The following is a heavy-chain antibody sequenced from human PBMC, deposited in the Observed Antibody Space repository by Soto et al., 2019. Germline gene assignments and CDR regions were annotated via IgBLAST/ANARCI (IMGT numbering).Heavy chain of an antibody. J-gene: IGHJ4*02. CDR1: GGTFSSYA. D-gene: IGHD2-2*02. CDR3: ARSVVVPAAIPIRGYFDY. Sequence: SVKVSCKASGGTFSSYAISWVRQAPGQGLEWMGGIIPIFGTANYAQKFQGRVTITADKSTSTAYMELSSLRSEDTAVYYCARSVVVPAAIPIRGYFDYWGQGTLVTVSS. CDR2: IIPIFGTA. V-gene: IGHV1-69*06.